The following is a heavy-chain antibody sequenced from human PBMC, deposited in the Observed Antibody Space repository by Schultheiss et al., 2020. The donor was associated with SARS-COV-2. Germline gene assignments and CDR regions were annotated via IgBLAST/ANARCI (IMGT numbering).Heavy chain of an antibody. CDR2: IWYDENNK. CDR3: ASARDRTTLTTAFDY. Sequence: GGSLRLSCAASGFTFSSYGMHWVRQAPGKGLEWVAVIWYDENNKYYADSVKGRFTISRDNSKNTLYLQMNSLRAEDTALYYCASARDRTTLTTAFDYWGQGTLVTVSS. CDR1: GFTFSSYG. D-gene: IGHD4-11*01. V-gene: IGHV3-33*01. J-gene: IGHJ4*02.